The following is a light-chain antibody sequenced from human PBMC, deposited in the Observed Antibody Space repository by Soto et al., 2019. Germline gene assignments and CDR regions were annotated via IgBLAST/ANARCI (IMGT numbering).Light chain of an antibody. CDR1: SSNIGINY. CDR3: AAWDDSLSGVV. V-gene: IGLV1-47*01. Sequence: QSVLTQPPSASGTPGQRVTISCSGSSSNIGINYVYRYQQLPGTVPQLLIYRNSERPSGVPDRFSGSKSGTSASLAISGLRSEDEADYYCAAWDDSLSGVVFGGGTKLAVL. CDR2: RNS. J-gene: IGLJ2*01.